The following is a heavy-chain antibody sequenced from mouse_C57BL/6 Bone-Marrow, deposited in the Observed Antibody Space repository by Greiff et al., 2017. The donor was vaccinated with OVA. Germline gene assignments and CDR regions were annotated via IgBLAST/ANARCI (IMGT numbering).Heavy chain of an antibody. D-gene: IGHD4-1*01. V-gene: IGHV5-17*01. J-gene: IGHJ2*01. CDR3: ARLGFDY. Sequence: EVKLMESGGGLVKPGGSLKLSCAASGFTFSDSGMHWVRQAPEKGLEWVAYISSGSSTIYYADTVKGRFTISRDNAKNTLFLQMTSLRSEDTAMYYCARLGFDYWGQGTTLTVSS. CDR2: ISSGSSTI. CDR1: GFTFSDSG.